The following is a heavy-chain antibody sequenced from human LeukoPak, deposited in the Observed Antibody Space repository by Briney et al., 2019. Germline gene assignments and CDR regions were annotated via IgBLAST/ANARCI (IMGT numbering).Heavy chain of an antibody. CDR2: ISHSGST. Sequence: SETLSLTCAVYGGSFSDYFWSWIRQPPGKGLEWIGEISHSGSTAYNPSLRSRVTISVDTSKNQFSLKLSSVTAADTAVYYCARVGYCSGGSCYFISSGAFDIWGQGTMVTVSS. D-gene: IGHD2-15*01. J-gene: IGHJ3*02. V-gene: IGHV4-34*01. CDR1: GGSFSDYF. CDR3: ARVGYCSGGSCYFISSGAFDI.